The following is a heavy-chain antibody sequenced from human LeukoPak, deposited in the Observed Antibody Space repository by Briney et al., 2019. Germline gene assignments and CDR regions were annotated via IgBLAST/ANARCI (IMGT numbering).Heavy chain of an antibody. V-gene: IGHV3-11*06. CDR3: ARVGVYSGYDYDY. Sequence: GGSLRLSCAASGFTFSDYYMSWIRQTPGKGLEWVSHISSSSSSTKYADSVKGRFTISRDNAKNSLYLQMNSLGAEDTAVYYCARVGVYSGYDYDYWGQGTLVTVSS. CDR2: ISSSSSST. D-gene: IGHD5-12*01. CDR1: GFTFSDYY. J-gene: IGHJ4*02.